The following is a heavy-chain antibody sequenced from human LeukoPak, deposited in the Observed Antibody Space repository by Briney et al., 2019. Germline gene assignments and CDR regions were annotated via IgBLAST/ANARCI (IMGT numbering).Heavy chain of an antibody. J-gene: IGHJ4*02. CDR3: ARDGAARLHFDY. CDR2: ISSSSSYI. V-gene: IGHV3-21*01. CDR1: GFTFSSYS. Sequence: GGSLRLSCAASGFTFSSYSMNWVRQAPGKGLEWVSSISSSSSYIYYADSVKGRFTISRDNAKNSLYLQMNSLRAEDTAVYYCARDGAARLHFDYWGQGTLVTVSS. D-gene: IGHD6-6*01.